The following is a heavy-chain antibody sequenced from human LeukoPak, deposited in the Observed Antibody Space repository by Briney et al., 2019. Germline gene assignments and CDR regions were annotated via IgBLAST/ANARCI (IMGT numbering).Heavy chain of an antibody. D-gene: IGHD3/OR15-3a*01. CDR2: IWYDGSNK. CDR1: GFTFSIYG. V-gene: IGHV3-33*01. J-gene: IGHJ4*02. Sequence: GGSLRLPCAASGFTFSIYGMHGVRQAPGKGLEGVAVIWYDGSNKYYADSVKGRFTISRDNSKNTLYLQMNSLRAEDTAVYYCARDRDYYFDYWGQGTLVTVSS. CDR3: ARDRDYYFDY.